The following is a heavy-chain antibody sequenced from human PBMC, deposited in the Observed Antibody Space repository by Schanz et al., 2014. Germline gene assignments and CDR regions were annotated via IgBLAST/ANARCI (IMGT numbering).Heavy chain of an antibody. CDR2: INTGSGDT. V-gene: IGHV1-3*04. CDR3: ARAAGRDFCSGYYTRFDY. Sequence: QVHLVQSGAEVKRPGASVKVSCKASEYSFTSYSMHWVRQAPGQRLEWMGWINTGSGDTKYSQNFQGRVTITRDTSASTAYMELSSLRSEDTAVYYCARAAGRDFCSGYYTRFDYWGQGTLVTVSS. D-gene: IGHD3-3*01. CDR1: EYSFTSYS. J-gene: IGHJ4*02.